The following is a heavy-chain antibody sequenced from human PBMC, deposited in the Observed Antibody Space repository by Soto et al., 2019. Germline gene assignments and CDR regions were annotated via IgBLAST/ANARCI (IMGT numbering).Heavy chain of an antibody. V-gene: IGHV3-66*01. CDR2: IYSGGST. D-gene: IGHD6-19*01. CDR1: GFTVSSNY. CDR3: AREGSGWYHYFDY. Sequence: EVQLVESGGGLVQPGGSLRLSCAASGFTVSSNYMSWVRQAPGKGLEWVSVIYSGGSTYYADSVKGRFTISRDNSKNTLYLQMNSLRAEDTAVYYCAREGSGWYHYFDYWGQGTLVTVSS. J-gene: IGHJ4*02.